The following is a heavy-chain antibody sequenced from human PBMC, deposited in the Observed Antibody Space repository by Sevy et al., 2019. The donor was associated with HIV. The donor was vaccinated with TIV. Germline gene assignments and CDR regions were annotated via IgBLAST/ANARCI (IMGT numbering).Heavy chain of an antibody. D-gene: IGHD2-21*02. J-gene: IGHJ4*02. V-gene: IGHV3-30*04. Sequence: GESLKISCAASGFTFSHYALHRVRQAPGKGLEWVAIMSYVGNSENYADSVKGRFTISRDNSKNALYLQMNSLRAEDTALYYCARLSSCGGDCYYFDYWGQGTLVTVSS. CDR1: GFTFSHYA. CDR3: ARLSSCGGDCYYFDY. CDR2: MSYVGNSE.